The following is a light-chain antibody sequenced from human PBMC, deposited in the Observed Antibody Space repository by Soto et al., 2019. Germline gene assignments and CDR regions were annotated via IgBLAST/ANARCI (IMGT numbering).Light chain of an antibody. J-gene: IGKJ3*01. CDR2: GAS. CDR1: QSVSSTY. CDR3: XXXGSSLGT. V-gene: IGKV3-20*01. Sequence: EIVLTQSPGTLSLSPGERATLSCRASQSVSSTYLAWYRQKPGQAPRLLIYGASSRATGIPDRFSGSGSGTDFTLTISRLEPXXXXXXXXXXXGSSLGTFGPGTKVDLK.